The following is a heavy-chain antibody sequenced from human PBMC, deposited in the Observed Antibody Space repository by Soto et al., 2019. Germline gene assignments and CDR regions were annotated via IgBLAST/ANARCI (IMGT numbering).Heavy chain of an antibody. J-gene: IGHJ4*02. CDR2: ISYDGSNK. Sequence: PGGSLRLSCAASGFTFSSYGMHWVRQAPGKGLEWVAVISYDGSNKYYADSVKGRFTISRDNSKNTLFLQMNSLRPGDTAVYCCAKLWGTSTYDSSGYPIDYWGQGTLVTVSS. D-gene: IGHD3-22*01. V-gene: IGHV3-30*18. CDR1: GFTFSSYG. CDR3: AKLWGTSTYDSSGYPIDY.